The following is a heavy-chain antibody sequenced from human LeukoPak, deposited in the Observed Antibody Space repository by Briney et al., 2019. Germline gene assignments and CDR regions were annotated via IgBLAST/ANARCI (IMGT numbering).Heavy chain of an antibody. CDR1: GFTFSSFG. V-gene: IGHV3-30*18. CDR2: ISYDGGNK. CDR3: AKNSGSYYYYYGMDV. Sequence: GGSLRLSCAASGFTFSSFGMHWVRQAPGKGLDWVAIISYDGGNKYYADSVKGRFTISRDNSKNTLYLQMNSLRAADTAVYYCAKNSGSYYYYYGMDVWGQGTTVTVSS. D-gene: IGHD1-26*01. J-gene: IGHJ6*02.